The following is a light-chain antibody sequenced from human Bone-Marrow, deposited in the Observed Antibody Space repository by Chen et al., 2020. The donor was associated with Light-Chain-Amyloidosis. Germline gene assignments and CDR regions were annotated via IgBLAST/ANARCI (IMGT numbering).Light chain of an antibody. CDR1: SSDV. V-gene: IGLV2-14*03. CDR3: SSSATSNTWV. Sequence: QSALTQPASVSGSPGQSITVSCTGASSDVSWYQQHPGKAPKLVIYDVTNRPSGVSSRFSGSKSGNTASLTISGLQAEDEADYFCSSSATSNTWVFGGGTKLTVL. J-gene: IGLJ3*02. CDR2: DVT.